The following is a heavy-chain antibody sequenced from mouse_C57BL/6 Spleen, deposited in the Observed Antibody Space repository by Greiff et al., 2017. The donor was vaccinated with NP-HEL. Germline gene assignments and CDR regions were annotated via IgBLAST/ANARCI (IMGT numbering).Heavy chain of an antibody. D-gene: IGHD2-1*01. J-gene: IGHJ3*01. CDR1: GYTFTSYW. V-gene: IGHV1-55*01. CDR3: ARSWGNYEGFAY. Sequence: VKLQQPGAELVKPGASVKMSCKASGYTFTSYWITWVKQRPGQGLEWIGDIYPGSGSTNYNEKFKSKATLTVDTSSSTAYMQLSSLTSEDSAVYYCARSWGNYEGFAYWGQGTLVTVSA. CDR2: IYPGSGST.